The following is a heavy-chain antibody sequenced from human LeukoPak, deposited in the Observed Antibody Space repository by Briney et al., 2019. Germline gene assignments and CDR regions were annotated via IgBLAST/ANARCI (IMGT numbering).Heavy chain of an antibody. Sequence: PGGSLRLSCETSGFNINANYMNWVRQAPGKGLEWVSVIYTRGNTDYAESVRGRFTISRDNSKQTLYLQMNNLRVEDTAVYYCARDSSNWGFFDYWGQGAQVTVSS. J-gene: IGHJ4*02. CDR3: ARDSSNWGFFDY. CDR2: IYTRGNT. D-gene: IGHD7-27*01. CDR1: GFNINANY. V-gene: IGHV3-66*01.